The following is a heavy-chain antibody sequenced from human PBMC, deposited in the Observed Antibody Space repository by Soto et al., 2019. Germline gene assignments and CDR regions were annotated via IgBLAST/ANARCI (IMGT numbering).Heavy chain of an antibody. CDR3: VSQLVTPYYYYGMDF. Sequence: QVQLVQSGAEVKKPGASVKVSCKASGYTFTGYYMHWVRQAPGQGLEWMGWINPNSGGTNYAQKVQGRVTITRDTSLSTAYLDLSRLRSDDTAVYYCVSQLVTPYYYYGMDFWGQGTTVTVSS. D-gene: IGHD6-6*01. CDR2: INPNSGGT. J-gene: IGHJ6*02. V-gene: IGHV1-2*02. CDR1: GYTFTGYY.